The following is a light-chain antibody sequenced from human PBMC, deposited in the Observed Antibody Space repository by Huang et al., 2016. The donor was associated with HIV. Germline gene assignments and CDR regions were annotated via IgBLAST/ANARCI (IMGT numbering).Light chain of an antibody. CDR3: QQYYSTPLT. CDR1: QSVLYSSNNKNY. V-gene: IGKV4-1*01. Sequence: DIVMTQSPDSLAVSLGERATINCKSSQSVLYSSNNKNYLAWYQQKPGQPPNLLIYWASTREFGVPDRFIGSGSGTDFTLTISNLQAEDVAVYYCQQYYSTPLTFGGGTKVELK. J-gene: IGKJ4*01. CDR2: WAS.